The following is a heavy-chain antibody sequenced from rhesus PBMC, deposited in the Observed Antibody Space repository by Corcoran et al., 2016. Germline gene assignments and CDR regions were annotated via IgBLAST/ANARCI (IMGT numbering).Heavy chain of an antibody. CDR3: TRRPTWGFEFDF. CDR1: GFSLTTSGMG. Sequence: QVTLKESGPALVKPTQTLTLTCTFSGFSLTTSGMGVGWVRLPPGKALEWLAFIYWDDDKRYSTSLKTRVTISKDTSKNQVVLTMTNMDPVDTATYYCTRRPTWGFEFDFWGQGVLVTVSS. CDR2: IYWDDDK. D-gene: IGHD7-45*01. J-gene: IGHJ4*01. V-gene: IGHV2-174*01.